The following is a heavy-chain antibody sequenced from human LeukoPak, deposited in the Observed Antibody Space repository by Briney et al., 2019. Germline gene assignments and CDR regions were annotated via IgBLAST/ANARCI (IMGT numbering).Heavy chain of an antibody. CDR2: ISTSSTHL. V-gene: IGHV3-21*06. CDR3: SRDVDGSGNYGFDY. CDR1: GFTFSSYS. D-gene: IGHD3-10*01. Sequence: GGSLKLSCAASGFTFSSYSMSWVRQAPGKGLEWVSSISTSSTHLLYADSAKGRFTISRDNAKNLLFLQLNSLRAEDTAVYFCSRDVDGSGNYGFDYWGQGALVTVSS. J-gene: IGHJ4*02.